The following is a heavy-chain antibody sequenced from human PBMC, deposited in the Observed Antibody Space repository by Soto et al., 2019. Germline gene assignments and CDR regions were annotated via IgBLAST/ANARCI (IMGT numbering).Heavy chain of an antibody. CDR1: GGSISSYY. J-gene: IGHJ4*02. CDR3: VSTPAYSGYDTPYYFDY. Sequence: QVQLQESGPGLVKPSETLSLTCTVSGGSISSYYWSWIRQPAGKGLEWIVRIYTSGSTNYNPTLNSRVTMSVDTSKNQSSLKLSSVPAADTAVYYCVSTPAYSGYDTPYYFDYWGQGTLVTVSS. CDR2: IYTSGST. D-gene: IGHD5-12*01. V-gene: IGHV4-4*07.